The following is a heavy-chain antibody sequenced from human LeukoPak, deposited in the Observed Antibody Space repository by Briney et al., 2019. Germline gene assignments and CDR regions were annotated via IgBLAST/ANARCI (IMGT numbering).Heavy chain of an antibody. CDR2: IHYTGST. V-gene: IGHV4-59*12. Sequence: PSETLSLTCTVSGGSISSYYWSWIRQSPGKGLECIGYIHYTGSTNYNPSLKSRVTISVETSKNQFSLKLRSVTAADTAVYYCARSRDGYNYFDYWGQGTLVTVSS. J-gene: IGHJ4*02. D-gene: IGHD5-24*01. CDR1: GGSISSYY. CDR3: ARSRDGYNYFDY.